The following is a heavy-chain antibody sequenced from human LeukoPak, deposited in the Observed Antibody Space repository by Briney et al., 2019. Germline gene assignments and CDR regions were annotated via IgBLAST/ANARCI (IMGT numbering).Heavy chain of an antibody. CDR1: GFTFSRYW. V-gene: IGHV3-23*01. D-gene: IGHD2-8*01. CDR2: ISGGGGST. J-gene: IGHJ4*02. Sequence: GGSLRLSCAASGFTFSRYWMSWVRQAPGKGLEWVSTISGGGGSTYYADSVRGRFTISRDNSKNTLYLQVASLRAEDTAVYYCAKDGRGYAIFHYWGQGALVTVSS. CDR3: AKDGRGYAIFHY.